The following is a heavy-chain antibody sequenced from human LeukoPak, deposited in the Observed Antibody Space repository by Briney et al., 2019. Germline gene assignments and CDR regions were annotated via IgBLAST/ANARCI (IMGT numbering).Heavy chain of an antibody. CDR2: MNPNSGNT. V-gene: IGHV1-8*01. Sequence: ASVKVSCKASGYTFTSSDINWVRQATGQGLEWMGWMNPNSGNTGYAQKFQGRVTITRNTSINTAYMELSNLRSEDTAVYYCARETKAMATPLDPWGQGTLVTVSS. CDR1: GYTFTSSD. J-gene: IGHJ5*02. D-gene: IGHD5-18*01. CDR3: ARETKAMATPLDP.